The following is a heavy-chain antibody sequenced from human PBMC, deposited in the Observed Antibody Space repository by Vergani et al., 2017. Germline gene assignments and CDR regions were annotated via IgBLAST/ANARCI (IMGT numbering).Heavy chain of an antibody. CDR1: GYTLTELS. CDR3: ARRPEQLVRYYYYYGMDV. D-gene: IGHD6-13*01. Sequence: QVQLVQSGAEVKKPGASVKVSCKVSGYTLTELSMHWVRQAPGKGLEWMGGFDPEDGETIYAQKFQGRVTMTEDTSTDTAYMELSSLRSEDTAVYYCARRPEQLVRYYYYYGMDVWGQGTTVTVSS. V-gene: IGHV1-24*01. J-gene: IGHJ6*02. CDR2: FDPEDGET.